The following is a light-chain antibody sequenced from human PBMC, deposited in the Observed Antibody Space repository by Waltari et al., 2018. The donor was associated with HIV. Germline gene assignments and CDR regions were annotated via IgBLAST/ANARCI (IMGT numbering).Light chain of an antibody. CDR3: QSADSSGTHG. CDR2: KDS. V-gene: IGLV3-25*03. Sequence: SYELTQPPSVSVSPGQTARITCSGDALPKQYAYWYQQKPGQAPVLVINKDSERPSGIPERVSGSSSGTTVTLTISGVQAEDEADYYCQSADSSGTHGFGGGTKLTVL. J-gene: IGLJ3*02. CDR1: ALPKQY.